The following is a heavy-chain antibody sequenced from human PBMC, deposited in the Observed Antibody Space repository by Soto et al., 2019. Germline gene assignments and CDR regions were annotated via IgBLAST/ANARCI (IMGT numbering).Heavy chain of an antibody. CDR1: GYTFTSYG. J-gene: IGHJ6*02. CDR2: ISVYNGNT. CDR3: ARSGRPGYYYYIMDV. Sequence: ASVKVSCKASGYTFTSYGVSWVRQAPGQGLEWMGWISVYNGNTKYAQKLQGRVTMTTDTSTSTAYMELRGLRSDDTAVYYCARSGRPGYYYYIMDVCGQVTTVTVSS. D-gene: IGHD3-10*01. V-gene: IGHV1-18*01.